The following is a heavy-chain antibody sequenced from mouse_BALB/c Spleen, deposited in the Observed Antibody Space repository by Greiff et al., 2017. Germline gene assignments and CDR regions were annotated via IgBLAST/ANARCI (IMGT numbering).Heavy chain of an antibody. D-gene: IGHD2-14*01. V-gene: IGHV14-4*02. CDR3: NAGYDAAMDY. CDR2: IDPENGDT. Sequence: DVQLQESGAELVRSGASVKLSCTASGFNIKDYYMHWVKQRPEQGLEWIGWIDPENGDTEYAPKFQGKATMTADTSSNTAYLQLSSLTSEDTAVYYCNAGYDAAMDYWGQGTSVTVSS. J-gene: IGHJ4*01. CDR1: GFNIKDYY.